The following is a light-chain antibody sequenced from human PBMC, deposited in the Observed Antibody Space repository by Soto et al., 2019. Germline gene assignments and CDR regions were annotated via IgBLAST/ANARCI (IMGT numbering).Light chain of an antibody. CDR1: SSDVGGYNY. CDR3: SSHTSYSTRV. J-gene: IGLJ1*01. V-gene: IGLV2-14*01. CDR2: EVS. Sequence: QSALTQPASVSGSPGQSIAISCTGTSSDVGGYNYVSWYQQHPGKASKLMIHEVSNRPSGISDRFSGSKSGNTASLTISGLQADDEADYYCSSHTSYSTRVFGTGTKLTVL.